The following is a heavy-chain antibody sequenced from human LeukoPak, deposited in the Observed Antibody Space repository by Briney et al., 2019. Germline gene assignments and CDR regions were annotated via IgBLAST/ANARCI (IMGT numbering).Heavy chain of an antibody. CDR1: GGSISSYY. J-gene: IGHJ4*02. V-gene: IGHV4-59*08. Sequence: SETLSLTCTVSGGSISSYYWSWIRQPPGKGLEWIGYIYYSGSTNYNPSLKSRVTISVDTSKNQFSLKLSSVTAADTAVYYCARQRYLVATTTAFDYWGQGTLVTVSS. D-gene: IGHD5-12*01. CDR3: ARQRYLVATTTAFDY. CDR2: IYYSGST.